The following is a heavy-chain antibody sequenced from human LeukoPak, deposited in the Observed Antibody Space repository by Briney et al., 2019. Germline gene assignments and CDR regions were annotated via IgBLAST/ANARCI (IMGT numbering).Heavy chain of an antibody. Sequence: PGRSLRLSCAASGFIFSSYPMHWVRQAPGKGLEWVAVISYDGSNKYYADSVKGRFTISRDNSKNTLYLQMNSLRAEDTAVYYCARSEMIVGASADYWGQGTLVTVSS. CDR3: ARSEMIVGASADY. CDR1: GFIFSSYP. D-gene: IGHD1-26*01. V-gene: IGHV3-30-3*01. J-gene: IGHJ4*02. CDR2: ISYDGSNK.